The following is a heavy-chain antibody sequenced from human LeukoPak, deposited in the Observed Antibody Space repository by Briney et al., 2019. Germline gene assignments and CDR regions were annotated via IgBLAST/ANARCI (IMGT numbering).Heavy chain of an antibody. Sequence: GRSLRLSCAASGFTFSSYGMHWVRQAPGKGLEWVAVISYDGSNKYYADSVKGRFTISRDNSKNTLYLQMNSPRAEDTAVYYCAKGVRYSYGHDAFDIWGQGTMVTVSS. CDR1: GFTFSSYG. CDR3: AKGVRYSYGHDAFDI. J-gene: IGHJ3*02. D-gene: IGHD5-18*01. V-gene: IGHV3-30*18. CDR2: ISYDGSNK.